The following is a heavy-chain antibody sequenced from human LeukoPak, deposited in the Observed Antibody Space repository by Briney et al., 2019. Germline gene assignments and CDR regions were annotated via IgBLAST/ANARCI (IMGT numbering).Heavy chain of an antibody. D-gene: IGHD3-10*01. CDR3: ASIRGPVRSSPLDP. V-gene: IGHV4-34*01. Sequence: SETLSLTCAVYGGSFSGYYWSWIRQPPGKGLEWIGEINHSGCTNYNPSLKSRVTISVDTSKNQFSLKLSSVTAADTAVYYCASIRGPVRSSPLDPWGQGTLVTVSS. CDR1: GGSFSGYY. J-gene: IGHJ5*02. CDR2: INHSGCT.